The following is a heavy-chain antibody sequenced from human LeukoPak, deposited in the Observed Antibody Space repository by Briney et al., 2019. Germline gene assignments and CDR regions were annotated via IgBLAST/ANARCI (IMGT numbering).Heavy chain of an antibody. J-gene: IGHJ4*02. CDR3: AKYQQLHTYYFDY. D-gene: IGHD6-13*01. Sequence: GGSLRLSCAASGFTFSDYYMSWIRQAPGKGLEWVSYISSSGSTIYYADSVKGRFTISRDNSKNTLYLQMNSLRAEDTAVYYCAKYQQLHTYYFDYWGQGTLVTVSS. CDR1: GFTFSDYY. V-gene: IGHV3-11*01. CDR2: ISSSGSTI.